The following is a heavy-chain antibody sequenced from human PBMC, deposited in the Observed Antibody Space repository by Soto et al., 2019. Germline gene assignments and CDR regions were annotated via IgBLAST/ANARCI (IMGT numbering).Heavy chain of an antibody. CDR1: GGSISSSPYY. CDR2: IHYSGST. Sequence: SETLSLTCTVSGGSISSSPYYWGWIRQPPGRGLEWIANIHYSGSTYYNPSLKSRVTISVDTSKNQFSLKLSSVTAADTAVYYCARHAWGYSGYDYVSYWGQGTLVTVSS. V-gene: IGHV4-39*01. CDR3: ARHAWGYSGYDYVSY. J-gene: IGHJ4*02. D-gene: IGHD5-12*01.